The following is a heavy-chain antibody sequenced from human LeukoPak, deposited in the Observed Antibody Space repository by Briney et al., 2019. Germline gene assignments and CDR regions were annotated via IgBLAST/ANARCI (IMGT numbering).Heavy chain of an antibody. CDR3: ARWVVAAGFDY. D-gene: IGHD2-15*01. V-gene: IGHV1-8*01. Sequence: ASVKVSCKASGYTFTSYDINCVRQATEQGLEWMGWMNPNSGNTGYAQKFQGRVTMTRNTSISTAYMELSSLRSEDTAVYYCARWVVAAGFDYWGQGTLVTVSS. CDR2: MNPNSGNT. CDR1: GYTFTSYD. J-gene: IGHJ4*02.